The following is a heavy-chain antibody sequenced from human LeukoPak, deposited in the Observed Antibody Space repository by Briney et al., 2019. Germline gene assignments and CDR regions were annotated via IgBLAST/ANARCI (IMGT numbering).Heavy chain of an antibody. CDR3: AKERHVWANIPLRY. V-gene: IGHV3-23*01. CDR2: ISGMGGRT. J-gene: IGHJ4*02. D-gene: IGHD4/OR15-4a*01. Sequence: GGSLRLSCAPSGFTLSSFAMSWVRHAPGRGLESVSTISGMGGRTYYADSVKGPFTISRDNSKNTLYLQKNSLRAEDTAVYYCAKERHVWANIPLRYWGQRALVTVSS. CDR1: GFTLSSFA.